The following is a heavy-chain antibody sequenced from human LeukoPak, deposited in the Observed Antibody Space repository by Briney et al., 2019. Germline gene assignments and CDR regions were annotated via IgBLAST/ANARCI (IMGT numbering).Heavy chain of an antibody. D-gene: IGHD3-22*01. CDR3: TTAVLLYDSSGYYYFDY. V-gene: IGHV3-15*01. Sequence: GGSLRLSCAASGFTFSNAWMSWVRQAPGKGLEWVGRIKSKTDGGTTDYAAPVKGRFTISRDDSKNTPYLQMNSLKTEDTAVYYCTTAVLLYDSSGYYYFDYWGQGTLVTVSS. CDR2: IKSKTDGGTT. CDR1: GFTFSNAW. J-gene: IGHJ4*02.